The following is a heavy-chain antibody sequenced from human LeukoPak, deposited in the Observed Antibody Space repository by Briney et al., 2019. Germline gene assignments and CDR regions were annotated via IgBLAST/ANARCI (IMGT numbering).Heavy chain of an antibody. V-gene: IGHV4-30-4*01. CDR3: ARGLPDAFDI. Sequence: SETLSLTCTVSGGSISSGDSYWSWIRQSPGKGLEWIGNIYYSGSTYYKPSLKSRVSISVDTSKNQFSLKLSSVTAADTAIYYCARGLPDAFDIWGQGTMVTVSS. CDR2: IYYSGST. J-gene: IGHJ3*02. CDR1: GGSISSGDSY.